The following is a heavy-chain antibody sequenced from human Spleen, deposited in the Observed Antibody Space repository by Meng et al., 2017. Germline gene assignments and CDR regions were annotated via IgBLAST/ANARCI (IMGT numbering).Heavy chain of an antibody. V-gene: IGHV3-53*01. CDR1: GFTVSSNY. D-gene: IGHD3-22*01. Sequence: GESLKISCAVSGFTVSSNYMSWVRQAPGKGLEWVSVIYSGGSTYYADSVKGRFTISRHNYRKTLFLQMNSLRVEDTAIYYCAKGLQRDYYDSSGMIDYWGQGTLVTVAS. CDR3: AKGLQRDYYDSSGMIDY. CDR2: IYSGGST. J-gene: IGHJ4*02.